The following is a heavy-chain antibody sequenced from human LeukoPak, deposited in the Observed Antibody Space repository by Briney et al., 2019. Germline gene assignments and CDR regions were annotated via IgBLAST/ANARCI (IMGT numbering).Heavy chain of an antibody. J-gene: IGHJ3*02. V-gene: IGHV4-59*11. CDR2: IDYSGST. D-gene: IGHD1-26*01. CDR3: ARNKLISAFDI. Sequence: SETLSLTCTVSGGSISSHYWSWIRQPPGKGLEWIGYIDYSGSTNYNPSLKSRVTISVDTSKNQFSLKLSSVPAADTAVYYCARNKLISAFDIWGQGTMVTVSS. CDR1: GGSISSHY.